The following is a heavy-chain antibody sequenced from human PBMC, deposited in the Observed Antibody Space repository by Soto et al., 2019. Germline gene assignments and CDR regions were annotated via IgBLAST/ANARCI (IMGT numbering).Heavy chain of an antibody. CDR1: GFSLSTSGVG. Sequence: QITLKESGPTLVKPTQTLTLTCTFSGFSLSTSGVGVGWIRQPPGKALEWLALIYWDDDKRSSPSLQSRQTITKDTSKNQVVHTMTNKDSEDTTTYYCARIQRITIFGEDMNYYYYYMDVWGKETTVTVSS. D-gene: IGHD3-3*01. CDR3: ARIQRITIFGEDMNYYYYYMDV. J-gene: IGHJ6*03. CDR2: IYWDDDK. V-gene: IGHV2-5*02.